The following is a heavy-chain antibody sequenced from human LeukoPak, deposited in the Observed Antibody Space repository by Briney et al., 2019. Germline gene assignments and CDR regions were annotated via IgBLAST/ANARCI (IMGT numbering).Heavy chain of an antibody. D-gene: IGHD4-17*01. V-gene: IGHV3-23*01. Sequence: GESLRLSCAASGFTFSNYAMSWVRQAPGKGLEWVSVISGSGGTTHYADSVKGRFTISRDNSKNTLSLQMNSLRAEDTAVYYCAKGPTVNYMDAWGKGTTVTASS. J-gene: IGHJ6*03. CDR2: ISGSGGTT. CDR1: GFTFSNYA. CDR3: AKGPTVNYMDA.